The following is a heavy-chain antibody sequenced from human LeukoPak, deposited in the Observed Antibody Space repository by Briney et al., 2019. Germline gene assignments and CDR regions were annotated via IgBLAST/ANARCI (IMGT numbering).Heavy chain of an antibody. J-gene: IGHJ4*02. Sequence: SEALSLTCTVSGGSISSYYWSWIRQPPGKGLEWIGYIYYSGSTNYNPSLKSRVTISVDTSKNQFSLKLSSVTAADTAVYYCARGRSSETTNHKVFDYWGQGTLVTVSS. CDR2: IYYSGST. CDR1: GGSISSYY. CDR3: ARGRSSETTNHKVFDY. D-gene: IGHD4-17*01. V-gene: IGHV4-59*01.